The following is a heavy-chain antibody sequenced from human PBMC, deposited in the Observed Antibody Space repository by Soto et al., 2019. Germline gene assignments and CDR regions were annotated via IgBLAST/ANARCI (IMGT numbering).Heavy chain of an antibody. J-gene: IGHJ6*02. D-gene: IGHD3-10*02. Sequence: PGESLKISCKGSEYTFTNNWIAWVRQVPGKGLEWMGIIYPFDSDTRYSPSFQGQVAISADKSINTAYVQWSSLKASDTAMYYCARHVPEYGMDVWGQGTTVTVSS. CDR2: IYPFDSDT. V-gene: IGHV5-51*01. CDR3: ARHVPEYGMDV. CDR1: EYTFTNNW.